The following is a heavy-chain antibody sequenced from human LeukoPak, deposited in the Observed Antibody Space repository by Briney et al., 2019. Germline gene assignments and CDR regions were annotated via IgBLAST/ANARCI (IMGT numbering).Heavy chain of an antibody. J-gene: IGHJ4*02. V-gene: IGHV1-18*01. Sequence: GASVEVSCKASGYTFTSYGISWVRQAPGQGLEWMGWISTYNGNTNYAQKLQGRVTMTTNTSTSTAYMEVRSLRSDDTAVYYCARRCGGDCYAFDNWGQGTLVTVSS. CDR2: ISTYNGNT. CDR3: ARRCGGDCYAFDN. CDR1: GYTFTSYG. D-gene: IGHD2-21*02.